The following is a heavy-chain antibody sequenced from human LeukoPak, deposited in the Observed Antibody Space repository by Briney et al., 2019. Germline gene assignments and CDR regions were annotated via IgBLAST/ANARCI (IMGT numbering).Heavy chain of an antibody. J-gene: IGHJ6*02. Sequence: ASVKVSCKASGYTLTGYYMHWVRQAPGQGLEWMGWINPNSGGTNYAQKFQGRVTMTRDTSISTAYMELSRLRSDDTAVYYCARERIYCSGGSCYSPPYYYYGMDVWGQGTTVTVSS. CDR2: INPNSGGT. CDR3: ARERIYCSGGSCYSPPYYYYGMDV. V-gene: IGHV1-2*02. CDR1: GYTLTGYY. D-gene: IGHD2-15*01.